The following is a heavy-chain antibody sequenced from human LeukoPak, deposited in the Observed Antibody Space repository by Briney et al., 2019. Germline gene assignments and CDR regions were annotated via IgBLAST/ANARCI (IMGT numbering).Heavy chain of an antibody. J-gene: IGHJ4*02. D-gene: IGHD5-18*01. CDR1: GFTFSSYG. Sequence: PGGSLRLSCAASGFTFSSYGMHWVRQAPGKGLEWVAVISYDGSNKYYADSVKGRFTISRDNAKNSLYLQMNSLRAEDTAVYYCARDKGYSYGHDYWGQGTLVTVSS. CDR2: ISYDGSNK. CDR3: ARDKGYSYGHDY. V-gene: IGHV3-30*03.